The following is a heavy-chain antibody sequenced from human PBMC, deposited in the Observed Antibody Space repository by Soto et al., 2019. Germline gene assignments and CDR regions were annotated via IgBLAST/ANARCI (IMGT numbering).Heavy chain of an antibody. CDR2: ISGSGGST. Sequence: PGGSLRLSCAASGFTFSSYAMSWVRQAPGKGLEWVSAISGSGGSTYYADSVEGRFTVSRDNAKNTLYLQMNSLSAEDTAVYYCARGAEGAYYHDYWGQGTLVTVSS. V-gene: IGHV3-23*01. J-gene: IGHJ4*02. CDR1: GFTFSSYA. CDR3: ARGAEGAYYHDY. D-gene: IGHD3-3*01.